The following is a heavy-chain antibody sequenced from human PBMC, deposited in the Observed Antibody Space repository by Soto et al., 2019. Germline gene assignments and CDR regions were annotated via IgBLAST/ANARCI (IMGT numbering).Heavy chain of an antibody. Sequence: SETLSLTCTVSGGSISSYYWSWIRQPPGKGLEWIGYIYYSGSTNYNPSLKSRVTISVDTSKNQFSLKLSSVTAADTAVYYCARSRERYFDPWGQGTLVTVSS. CDR1: GGSISSYY. J-gene: IGHJ5*02. V-gene: IGHV4-59*01. CDR3: ARSRERYFDP. CDR2: IYYSGST. D-gene: IGHD1-26*01.